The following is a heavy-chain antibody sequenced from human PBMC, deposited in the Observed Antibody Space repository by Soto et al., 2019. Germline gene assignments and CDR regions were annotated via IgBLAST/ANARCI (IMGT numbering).Heavy chain of an antibody. Sequence: ASETLSLTCAVYGGSFSGYYWGWIRQPPGKGLEWIGEINHSGSTNYNPSLKSRVTISVDTSKNQFSLKLSSVTAADTAVYYCASGGYQLLTNWFDPWGQGTLVTVSS. J-gene: IGHJ5*02. D-gene: IGHD2-2*01. CDR3: ASGGYQLLTNWFDP. V-gene: IGHV4-34*01. CDR1: GGSFSGYY. CDR2: INHSGST.